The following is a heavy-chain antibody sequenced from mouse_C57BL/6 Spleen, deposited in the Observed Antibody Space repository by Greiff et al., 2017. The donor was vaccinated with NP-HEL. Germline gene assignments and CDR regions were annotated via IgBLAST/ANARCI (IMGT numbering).Heavy chain of an antibody. Sequence: VQLQQSGAELVRPGASVKLSCKASGYTFTDYYINWVKQRPGQGLEWIARIYPGSGNTYYNEKLKGKATLTAEKSSRTAYMQLSSLTSWNSAVYFGAREDSLRLLAYWGQGTTLAVSS. CDR3: AREDSLRLLAY. CDR1: GYTFTDYY. V-gene: IGHV1-76*01. CDR2: IYPGSGNT. D-gene: IGHD3-2*02. J-gene: IGHJ2*01.